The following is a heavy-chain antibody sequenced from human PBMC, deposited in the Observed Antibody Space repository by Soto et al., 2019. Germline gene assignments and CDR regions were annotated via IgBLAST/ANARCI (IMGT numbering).Heavy chain of an antibody. CDR1: GYTFTSYG. J-gene: IGHJ3*02. CDR3: ARGALANWGSGAFDI. D-gene: IGHD7-27*01. Sequence: ASVKVSCKASGYTFTSYGISWVRQAPGQGLEWMGWISAYNGNTNYAPKLQGRVTMTTDTSTSTAYMELRSLRSDDSAVYYCARGALANWGSGAFDIWGQGTMVTVSS. CDR2: ISAYNGNT. V-gene: IGHV1-18*01.